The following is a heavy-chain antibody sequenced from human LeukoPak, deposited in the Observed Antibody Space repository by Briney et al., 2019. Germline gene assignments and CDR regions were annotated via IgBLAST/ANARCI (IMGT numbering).Heavy chain of an antibody. V-gene: IGHV4-30-2*01. J-gene: IGHJ5*02. CDR3: ARASQWLGSRWFDP. CDR1: GGSISSGGYS. CDR2: IYHSGST. Sequence: SQTLSLTCAVSGGSISSGGYSWSWIRQPPGKGLEWIGYIYHSGSTYYNPSHKSRVTISVDRSKNQFSLKLSSVTAADTAVYYCARASQWLGSRWFDPWGQGTLVTVSS. D-gene: IGHD6-19*01.